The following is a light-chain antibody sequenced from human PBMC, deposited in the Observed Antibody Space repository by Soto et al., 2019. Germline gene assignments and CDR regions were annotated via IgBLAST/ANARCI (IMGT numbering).Light chain of an antibody. Sequence: EIVLTQSPGTLSLSPGERATLSCRASQSVSSSYLAWYQQKPGQAPRLLIYGASSRATVIPARFSGSGSGPDFTLTISRLEPEDFAVYYCQQYGSSPSWTFGQGTKVEIK. CDR3: QQYGSSPSWT. CDR2: GAS. CDR1: QSVSSSY. V-gene: IGKV3-20*01. J-gene: IGKJ1*01.